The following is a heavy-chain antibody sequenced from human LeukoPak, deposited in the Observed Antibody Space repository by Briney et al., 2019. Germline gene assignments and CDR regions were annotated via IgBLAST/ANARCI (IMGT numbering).Heavy chain of an antibody. Sequence: GGSLRFSCAASGFTFSSYGMHWVRQAPGKGLEWVAVIWYDGSNKYYADSVKGRFTISRDNSKNTLYLQMNSLRAEDTAVYYCARGPFVGEYSGYDYYFDYWGQGTLVTVSS. J-gene: IGHJ4*02. V-gene: IGHV3-33*01. D-gene: IGHD5-12*01. CDR1: GFTFSSYG. CDR3: ARGPFVGEYSGYDYYFDY. CDR2: IWYDGSNK.